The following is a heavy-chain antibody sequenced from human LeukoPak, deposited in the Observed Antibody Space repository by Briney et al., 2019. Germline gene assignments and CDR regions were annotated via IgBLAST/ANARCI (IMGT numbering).Heavy chain of an antibody. CDR2: IYYSGST. D-gene: IGHD6-13*01. J-gene: IGHJ6*02. CDR1: GGSISSYY. V-gene: IGHV4-59*01. Sequence: PSETLSLTCTVSGGSISSYYWSWIRQPPGKGLEWIGYIYYSGSTNYNPSLKSRVTISVDTSKNQFSLKLSSVTAADTAVYYCAREAAGQYYYGMDVWGQGTTVTVSS. CDR3: AREAAGQYYYGMDV.